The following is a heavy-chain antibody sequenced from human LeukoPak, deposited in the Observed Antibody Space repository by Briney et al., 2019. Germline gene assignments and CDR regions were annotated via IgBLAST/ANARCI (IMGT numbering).Heavy chain of an antibody. V-gene: IGHV1-18*04. CDR2: ISGHDSST. CDR3: AREGYFDGNEYPISYLDF. CDR1: GYTFKNFG. Sequence: ASVKVSCKASGYTFKNFGITWVRQAPGQGLEWLGWISGHDSSTKYAENFQDRISMTSDTSSTTVYMELRSLRSDDTALYFCAREGYFDGNEYPISYLDFWGQGTLVTVSS. D-gene: IGHD3-9*01. J-gene: IGHJ4*02.